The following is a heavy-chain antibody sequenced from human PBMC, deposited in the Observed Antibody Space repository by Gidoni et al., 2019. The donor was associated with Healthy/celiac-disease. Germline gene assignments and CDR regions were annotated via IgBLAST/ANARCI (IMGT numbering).Heavy chain of an antibody. CDR2: INYSGST. CDR1: GGSISSSSYY. CDR3: ARHVVSDDSSGYYHNYFDY. V-gene: IGHV4-39*01. J-gene: IGHJ4*02. Sequence: QLQLQESGPGLVKPSETLSLTCTVSGGSISSSSYYWGWVRQPPGKGLEWIGSINYSGSTYYNPSLKSRVTISVDTSKNQFSLKLSSVTAADTAVYYCARHVVSDDSSGYYHNYFDYWGQGTLVTVSS. D-gene: IGHD3-22*01.